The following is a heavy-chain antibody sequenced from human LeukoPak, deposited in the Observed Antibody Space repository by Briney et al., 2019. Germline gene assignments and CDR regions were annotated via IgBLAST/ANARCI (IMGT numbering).Heavy chain of an antibody. D-gene: IGHD6-13*01. J-gene: IGHJ4*02. CDR2: INHSGST. CDR3: ARGSEWGAAAGTFDY. CDR1: GGSFSGYY. V-gene: IGHV4-34*01. Sequence: APETLSLTCAVYGGSFSGYYWSWIRQPPGKGLEWIGEINHSGSTNYNPSLKSRVTISVDTSKNQFSLKLSSVTAADTAVYYCARGSEWGAAAGTFDYWGQGTLVTVSS.